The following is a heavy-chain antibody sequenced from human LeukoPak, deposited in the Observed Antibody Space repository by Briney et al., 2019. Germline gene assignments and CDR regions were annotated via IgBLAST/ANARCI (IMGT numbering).Heavy chain of an antibody. J-gene: IGHJ2*01. Sequence: GGSLRLSCAASGFTFSSYWMSWVRQAPGKGLEWVANIKQDGSEKYYVDSVKGRFTISRDNAKNSLYLQMNSLRAEDTAVYYYARDSEEWFGELFGYFDLWGRGTLVTVSS. CDR2: IKQDGSEK. CDR1: GFTFSSYW. CDR3: ARDSEEWFGELFGYFDL. V-gene: IGHV3-7*03. D-gene: IGHD3-10*01.